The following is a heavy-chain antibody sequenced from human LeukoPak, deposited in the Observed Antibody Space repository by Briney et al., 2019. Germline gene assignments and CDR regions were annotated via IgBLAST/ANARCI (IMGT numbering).Heavy chain of an antibody. Sequence: SETLSLTCTVSGGSISSYYWSWIRQPPGKGLEWIGYIYYSGSTNYNPSLKSRVTISVDTSRNQFSLKLSSVTAADTAVYYCARYNIVATIQSWFDPWGQGILVTVSS. V-gene: IGHV4-59*08. J-gene: IGHJ5*02. D-gene: IGHD5-12*01. CDR3: ARYNIVATIQSWFDP. CDR2: IYYSGST. CDR1: GGSISSYY.